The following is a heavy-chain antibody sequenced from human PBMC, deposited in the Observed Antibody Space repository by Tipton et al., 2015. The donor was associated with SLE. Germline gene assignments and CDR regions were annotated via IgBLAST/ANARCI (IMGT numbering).Heavy chain of an antibody. Sequence: TLSLTCAVYGGSFTAYYWTWIRQSPDKGLEWIGEIDHTSSTHYNPSLESRVTISVDTSKNQFSLRLTSVTAADTAVYLCATYAAGVGGRGYWGQGTLVTVSS. D-gene: IGHD2-2*01. J-gene: IGHJ4*02. CDR2: IDHTSST. CDR3: ATYAAGVGGRGY. CDR1: GGSFTAYY. V-gene: IGHV4-34*09.